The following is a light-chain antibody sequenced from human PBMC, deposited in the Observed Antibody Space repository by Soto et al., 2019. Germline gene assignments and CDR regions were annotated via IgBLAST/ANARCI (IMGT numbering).Light chain of an antibody. V-gene: IGLV2-11*01. Sequence: QSALTQPRSVSGSPGQSVAISCTGTSSYVGAYNYVSWYQQHPGKAPKLMIYDVDKRPSGVPDRFSGSKSGNMASLTISGLQAEDEADYYCCSYADTYVELGGGTKLTVL. CDR3: CSYADTYVE. J-gene: IGLJ2*01. CDR1: SSYVGAYNY. CDR2: DVD.